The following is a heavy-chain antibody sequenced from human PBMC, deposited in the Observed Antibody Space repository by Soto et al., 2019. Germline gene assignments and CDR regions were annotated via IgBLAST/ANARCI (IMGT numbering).Heavy chain of an antibody. CDR2: ISAYNGNT. J-gene: IGHJ6*02. CDR1: GYTFTSYG. V-gene: IGHV1-18*01. CDR3: ASFTPPLTSYYYGMDV. D-gene: IGHD7-27*01. Sequence: ASVKVSCKAAGYTFTSYGISWVRQAPGQGLEWMGWISAYNGNTNYAQKLQGRVTMTTDTSTSTAYMELRSLRSDDTAVYYCASFTPPLTSYYYGMDVWGQGTTVTVSS.